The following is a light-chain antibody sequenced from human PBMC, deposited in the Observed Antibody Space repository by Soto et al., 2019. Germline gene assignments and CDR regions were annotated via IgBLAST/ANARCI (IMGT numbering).Light chain of an antibody. J-gene: IGKJ1*01. CDR3: LQHNSYPRT. Sequence: DIQMTQSPSSLSASVGDRVTITCRASQGIGKDLGWYQQRPGKAPNRLIYAASTLQSGVPSRFSGSGSGTEFTLTISSLQPEDFTTYYCLQHNSYPRTFGQGTKVGIK. V-gene: IGKV1-17*01. CDR1: QGIGKD. CDR2: AAS.